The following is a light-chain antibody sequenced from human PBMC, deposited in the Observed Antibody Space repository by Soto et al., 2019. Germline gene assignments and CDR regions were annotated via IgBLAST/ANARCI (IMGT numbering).Light chain of an antibody. CDR3: QEYNTWPWT. CDR2: GAS. CDR1: QSVNNN. J-gene: IGKJ5*01. V-gene: IGKV3-15*01. Sequence: ETLMTHSPATLSVSPCERATLSFRASQSVNNNLAWYQQKLGQAPRVLIYGASTRATGIPARFTGSGSGTEFILTITSLQSEDSAVYYCQEYNTWPWTFGQGTRRRL.